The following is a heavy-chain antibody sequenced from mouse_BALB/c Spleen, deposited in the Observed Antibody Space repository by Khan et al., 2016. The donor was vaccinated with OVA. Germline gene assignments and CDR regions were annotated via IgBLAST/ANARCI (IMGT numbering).Heavy chain of an antibody. D-gene: IGHD1-1*01. CDR1: GYSITSGYL. CDR3: ARGGAVVPYWYFDV. Sequence: EVQLQESGPGLVKPSQSLSLTCSVTGYSITSGYLWNWIRQFPGNKLEWMGYISYDGSNNYNPSLKNRISITRDTSKNQFFLELNSVTTEDTATYYCARGGAVVPYWYFDVWGAGTTVTVSS. CDR2: ISYDGSN. J-gene: IGHJ1*01. V-gene: IGHV3-6*02.